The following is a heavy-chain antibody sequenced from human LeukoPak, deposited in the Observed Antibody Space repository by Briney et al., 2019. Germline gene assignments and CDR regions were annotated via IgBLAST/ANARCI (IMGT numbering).Heavy chain of an antibody. CDR2: ISYDGSNK. V-gene: IGHV3-30*04. Sequence: RAGGSLRLSCAASGFTFSSYAMHWVRQAPGKGLEWVAVISYDGSNKYYADSVKGRFTISRDNSKNTLYLQMNSLRAEDTAVYYCASSMVGAFDIWGQGTMVTVSS. CDR3: ASSMVGAFDI. J-gene: IGHJ3*02. CDR1: GFTFSSYA. D-gene: IGHD1-26*01.